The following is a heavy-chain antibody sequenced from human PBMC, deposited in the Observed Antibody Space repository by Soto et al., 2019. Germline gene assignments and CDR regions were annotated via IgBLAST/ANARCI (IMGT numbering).Heavy chain of an antibody. V-gene: IGHV3-30-3*01. D-gene: IGHD1-7*01. Sequence: QVQLVESGGGVVQPGRSLRLSCAASGFTFSSYAMHWVRQAPGKGLEWVAVISYDGSNKYYADSVKGRFTISRDNSKNTLYLQMNSPRAEDTAVYYCARDSYNWNYPGAFDIWGQGTMVTVSS. J-gene: IGHJ3*02. CDR3: ARDSYNWNYPGAFDI. CDR2: ISYDGSNK. CDR1: GFTFSSYA.